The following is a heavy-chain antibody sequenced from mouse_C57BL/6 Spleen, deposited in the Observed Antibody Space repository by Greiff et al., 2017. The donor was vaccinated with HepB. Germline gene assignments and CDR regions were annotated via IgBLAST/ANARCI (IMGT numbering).Heavy chain of an antibody. CDR1: GYAFSSYW. V-gene: IGHV1-80*01. J-gene: IGHJ2*01. D-gene: IGHD4-1*01. CDR3: ARANWDHYFDY. Sequence: QVHVKQSGAELVKPGASVKISCKASGYAFSSYWMNWVKQRPGKGLEWIGQIYPGDGDTNYNGKFKGKATLTADKSSSTAYMQLSSLTSEDSAVYFCARANWDHYFDYWGQGTTLTVSS. CDR2: IYPGDGDT.